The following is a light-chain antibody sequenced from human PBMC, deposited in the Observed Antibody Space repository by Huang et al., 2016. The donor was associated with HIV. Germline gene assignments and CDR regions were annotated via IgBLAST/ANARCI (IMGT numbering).Light chain of an antibody. Sequence: DIQMTQSPSSLSASVGDRVTITCRASQSISSYLSWDQQKPGKAPKLLIYGASSLQSGVSSRFSGSGSGTEFTLTISSLQPEDFATYYCQQSYSTPITFGGGTKVEIK. CDR2: GAS. CDR1: QSISSY. J-gene: IGKJ4*01. CDR3: QQSYSTPIT. V-gene: IGKV1-39*01.